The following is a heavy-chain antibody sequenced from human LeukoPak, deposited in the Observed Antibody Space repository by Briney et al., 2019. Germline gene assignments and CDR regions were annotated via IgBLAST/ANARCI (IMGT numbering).Heavy chain of an antibody. CDR1: GDSVSRNYY. V-gene: IGHV4-61*01. J-gene: IGHJ4*02. CDR2: IYNSGRT. Sequence: SETLSLTCTVSGDSVSRNYYWNWIRQPPGKGLEWIGYIYNSGRTNYNPSLKSRVTISVDTSKNQFSLKLSSVIAADTAVYYCARSGYSSGWYSTHFDYWGQGTLVTVSS. D-gene: IGHD6-19*01. CDR3: ARSGYSSGWYSTHFDY.